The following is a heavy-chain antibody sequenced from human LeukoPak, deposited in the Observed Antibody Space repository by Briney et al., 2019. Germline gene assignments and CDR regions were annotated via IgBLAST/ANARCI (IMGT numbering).Heavy chain of an antibody. V-gene: IGHV3-21*01. J-gene: IGHJ3*02. CDR1: GFTFSSYS. D-gene: IGHD2-2*01. Sequence: GGSLRLSCAASGFTFSSYSMNWVRQAPGEGLEWVSSISSDSNYIFYADSVQGRFTISRDNAENSLFLQMNSLRAEDTAVYYCASRYCTSTNCYAFDIWGQGTMVTVSS. CDR3: ASRYCTSTNCYAFDI. CDR2: ISSDSNYI.